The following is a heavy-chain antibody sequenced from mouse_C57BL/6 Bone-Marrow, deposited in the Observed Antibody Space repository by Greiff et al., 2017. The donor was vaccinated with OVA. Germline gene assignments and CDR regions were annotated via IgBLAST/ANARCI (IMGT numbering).Heavy chain of an antibody. Sequence: EVKVVESGGGLVQPTGSLKLSCAASGFSFNTYAMNWVRQAPGKGLEWVARIRSKSNNYATYYADSVKDRFTNSRDDSESMLYLQMNNLKTEDTAMYYCVSPYGSSYWFAYWGQGTLVTVSA. CDR1: GFSFNTYA. CDR3: VSPYGSSYWFAY. J-gene: IGHJ3*01. CDR2: IRSKSNNYAT. V-gene: IGHV10-1*01. D-gene: IGHD1-1*01.